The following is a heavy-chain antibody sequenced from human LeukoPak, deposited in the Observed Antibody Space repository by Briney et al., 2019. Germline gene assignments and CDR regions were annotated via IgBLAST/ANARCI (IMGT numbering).Heavy chain of an antibody. CDR2: ISGYNGKT. D-gene: IGHD6-6*01. CDR1: GYTFTENG. V-gene: IGHV1-18*01. CDR3: ARHIAARPFDY. Sequence: ASVKVSCKASGYTFTENGIAWVRQAPGQGLEWMGWISGYNGKTLYAQNFQGRVTLTTDTSTSTAFMEVRSLTSDDTAVYCCARHIAARPFDYWGQGTLVTVSS. J-gene: IGHJ4*02.